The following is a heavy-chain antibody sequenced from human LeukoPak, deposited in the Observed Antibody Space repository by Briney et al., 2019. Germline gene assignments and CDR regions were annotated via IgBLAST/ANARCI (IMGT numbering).Heavy chain of an antibody. CDR2: ISYDGSSK. CDR3: AKDSSSGIVVVPAASASFDY. V-gene: IGHV3-30-3*01. CDR1: GFTFSSYA. D-gene: IGHD2-2*01. Sequence: QPGGSLRLSCAASGFTFSSYAMHWVRQAPGKGLEWVAVISYDGSSKYYADSVKGRFTISRDNSKNSLYLQMNSLRAEDMALYYCAKDSSSGIVVVPAASASFDYWGQGTLVTVSS. J-gene: IGHJ4*02.